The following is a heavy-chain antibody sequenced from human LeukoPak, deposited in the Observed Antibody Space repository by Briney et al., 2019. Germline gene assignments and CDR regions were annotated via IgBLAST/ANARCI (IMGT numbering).Heavy chain of an antibody. CDR1: GFIFSDYY. CDR3: ARSKDYYDSSGYYYYYYGMDV. Sequence: GGSLRLSCAASGFIFSDYYMSWIRQAPGTGLEWVSYISSTGSTIYYADSVKGRFTISRDNAKNSLYLQMNSLRAEDTAVYYCARSKDYYDSSGYYYYYYGMDVWGRGTTVTVSS. D-gene: IGHD3-22*01. V-gene: IGHV3-11*01. J-gene: IGHJ6*02. CDR2: ISSTGSTI.